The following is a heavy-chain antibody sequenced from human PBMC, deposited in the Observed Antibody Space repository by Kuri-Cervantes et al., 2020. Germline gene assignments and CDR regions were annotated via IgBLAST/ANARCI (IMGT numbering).Heavy chain of an antibody. J-gene: IGHJ4*02. CDR2: IYHSGST. Sequence: SETLSLTCAVSGYSISSGYYWGWIRQPPGKGLEWIGSIYHSGSTYYNPSIKSRVTISVDTSKNQFSLKLSSVTAADTAVYYCARDEYSSGWYSDYWGQGTLVTVSS. V-gene: IGHV4-38-2*02. CDR3: ARDEYSSGWYSDY. CDR1: GYSISSGYY. D-gene: IGHD6-19*01.